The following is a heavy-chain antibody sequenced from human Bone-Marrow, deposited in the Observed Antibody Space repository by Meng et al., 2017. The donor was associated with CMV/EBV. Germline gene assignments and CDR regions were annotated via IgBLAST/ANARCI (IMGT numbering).Heavy chain of an antibody. D-gene: IGHD1-1*01. J-gene: IGHJ4*02. CDR2: IHYTGRA. V-gene: IGHV4-59*11. Sequence: SGPGLVKLSETLSITCRVSGFSISTHYWSWIRQTPGKGLEWIASIHYTGRADYSPSLKSRVTVSVDTSDSQLSLKLSSVTTADTAMYYCAERGGGYWGQGILVTVSS. CDR3: AERGGGY. CDR1: GFSISTHY.